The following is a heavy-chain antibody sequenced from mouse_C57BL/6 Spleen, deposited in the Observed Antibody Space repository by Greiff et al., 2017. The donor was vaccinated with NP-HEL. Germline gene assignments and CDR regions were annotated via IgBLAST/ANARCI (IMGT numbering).Heavy chain of an antibody. CDR2: ISHGGSYT. CDR1: GFTFSSYA. Sequence: EVHLVESGGGLVKPGGSLKLSCAASGFTFSSYAMSWVRQTPEKRLEWVASISHGGSYTYYPDNVKGRFTISRDNATSKLYMQMSRLKSEDTAMYYCASDGAYDSTGDMDYWGQGTSVTVSS. CDR3: ASDGAYDSTGDMDY. V-gene: IGHV5-4*01. J-gene: IGHJ4*01. D-gene: IGHD2-10*02.